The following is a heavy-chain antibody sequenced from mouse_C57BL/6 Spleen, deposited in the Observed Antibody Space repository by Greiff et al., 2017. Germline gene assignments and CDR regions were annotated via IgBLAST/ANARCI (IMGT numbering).Heavy chain of an antibody. Sequence: VQLQQPGAELVRPGTSVKVSCKASGYAFTNYLIEWVKQRPGQGLEWIGVINPGSGGTNYNEKFKGKATLTADKSSSTAYMQLSSLTSEDSAVYFCAREGTYYGSSGYWGQGTTLTVSA. CDR2: INPGSGGT. CDR3: AREGTYYGSSGY. CDR1: GYAFTNYL. J-gene: IGHJ2*01. V-gene: IGHV1-54*01. D-gene: IGHD1-1*01.